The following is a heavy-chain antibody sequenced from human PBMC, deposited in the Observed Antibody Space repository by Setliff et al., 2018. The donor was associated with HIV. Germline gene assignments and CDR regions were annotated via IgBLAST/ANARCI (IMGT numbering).Heavy chain of an antibody. CDR2: IDWDDDK. CDR3: ARLFSIYGSGTYDY. J-gene: IGHJ4*02. Sequence: SGPTLVNPTQTLTLTCNFSGFSLSSRGMCVSWIRQPPGKALEWLARIDWDDDKFYRTSLKTRLTISKDTSKNQVVLRMTNMDPVDTATYYCARLFSIYGSGTYDYWGQGTLVTVSS. CDR1: GFSLSSRGMC. V-gene: IGHV2-70*17. D-gene: IGHD3-10*01.